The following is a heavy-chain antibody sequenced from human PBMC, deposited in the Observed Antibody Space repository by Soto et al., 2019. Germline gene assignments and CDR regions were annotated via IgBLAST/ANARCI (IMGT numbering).Heavy chain of an antibody. CDR3: ATYDVGTIIQDY. V-gene: IGHV4-34*01. CDR2: ICPGGGP. Sequence: SEALFLTCTIYGGSVSSHCRSWVRQRPAKGLEWIGEICPGGGPNYNPSLKSRVTVSADTSKNQFSLELNSLTAADTAVYYCATYDVGTIIQDYWGQGTLVTVSS. CDR1: GGSVSSHC. D-gene: IGHD2-21*02. J-gene: IGHJ4*02.